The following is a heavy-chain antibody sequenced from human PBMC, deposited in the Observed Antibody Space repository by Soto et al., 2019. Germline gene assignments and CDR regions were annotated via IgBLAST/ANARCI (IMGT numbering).Heavy chain of an antibody. D-gene: IGHD6-13*01. V-gene: IGHV3-66*01. Sequence: PGGSLRLSCAASGFTVSSNYMSWVRQAPGKGLEWVSVIYSGGSTYYADSVKGRFTISRDNSKNTLYLQMNSLRAEDTAVYYCARDHSWSSPGQVWGKGTTVTVSS. CDR3: ARDHSWSSPGQV. J-gene: IGHJ6*04. CDR1: GFTVSSNY. CDR2: IYSGGST.